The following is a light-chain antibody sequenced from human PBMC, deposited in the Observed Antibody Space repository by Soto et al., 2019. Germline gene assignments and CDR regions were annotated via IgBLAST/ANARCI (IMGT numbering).Light chain of an antibody. CDR3: CSYAGSYTYV. J-gene: IGLJ1*01. Sequence: QSALTQPRSVSGSPGQSVTISCTGTSSDVGGYNYVSWYQQHPGKAPKLMIYDVSKRPSGVPDRFSDSKSGNTASLTISGLQADDEADYYCCSYAGSYTYVFGAGTKLTVL. V-gene: IGLV2-11*01. CDR1: SSDVGGYNY. CDR2: DVS.